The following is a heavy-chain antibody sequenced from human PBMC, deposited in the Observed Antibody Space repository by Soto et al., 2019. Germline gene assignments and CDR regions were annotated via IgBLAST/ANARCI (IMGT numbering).Heavy chain of an antibody. J-gene: IGHJ4*02. CDR2: IWYDGSNK. CDR3: ARDSYTFGGFDY. D-gene: IGHD3-16*01. Sequence: PGGSLRLSCAASGFTFSSYGMHWVRQAPGKGLEWVAVIWYDGSNKFYADYVKGRFTISRDNSMHTLYLQMNSLRAEDTAVYYCARDSYTFGGFDYWGQGTLVTVSS. V-gene: IGHV3-33*01. CDR1: GFTFSSYG.